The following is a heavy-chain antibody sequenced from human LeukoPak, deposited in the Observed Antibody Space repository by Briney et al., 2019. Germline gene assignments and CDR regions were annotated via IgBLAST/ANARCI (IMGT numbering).Heavy chain of an antibody. CDR1: GGSISSSPYY. CDR3: ARLTTGPATQGYDS. D-gene: IGHD1-1*01. J-gene: IGHJ4*02. Sequence: SSETLSLTCTVSGGSISSSPYYWAWIRQPPGRGLEWIGSIYYRGNTYHNPSLKSRVTISVDTSKNQFSLSVISVTAADTAVYFCARLTTGPATQGYDSWGQGILVTVAS. V-gene: IGHV4-39*01. CDR2: IYYRGNT.